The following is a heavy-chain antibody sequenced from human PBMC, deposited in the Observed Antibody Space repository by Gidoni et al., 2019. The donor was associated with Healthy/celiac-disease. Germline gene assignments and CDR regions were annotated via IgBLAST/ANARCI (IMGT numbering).Heavy chain of an antibody. D-gene: IGHD3-22*01. CDR1: GFTFASYP. J-gene: IGHJ3*02. V-gene: IGHV3-23*01. CDR3: AKSEYYYDSSGYHPVGPPVHAFDI. Sequence: EVQLLESGAGLVQPGGSLSPSCAASGFTFASYPMSWFRPAPGKGLEWVSAISGSGGSTYYADSVKGRFTISRDNSKNTLYLQMNSLRAEDTAVYYCAKSEYYYDSSGYHPVGPPVHAFDIWGQGTMVTVSS. CDR2: ISGSGGST.